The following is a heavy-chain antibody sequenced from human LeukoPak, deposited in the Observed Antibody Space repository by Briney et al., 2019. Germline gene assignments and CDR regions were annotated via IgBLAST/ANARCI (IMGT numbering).Heavy chain of an antibody. D-gene: IGHD3-22*01. V-gene: IGHV3-23*01. CDR3: AKVRGYYDSSGYYSGFDY. Sequence: PGGSLRLSCAASGFAFSSYAMSWVRQAPGKGLEWVSAISGSGGSTYYADSVKGRFTISRDNSKNTLYLQMNSLRAEDTAVYYCAKVRGYYDSSGYYSGFDYWGQGTLVTVSS. J-gene: IGHJ4*02. CDR2: ISGSGGST. CDR1: GFAFSSYA.